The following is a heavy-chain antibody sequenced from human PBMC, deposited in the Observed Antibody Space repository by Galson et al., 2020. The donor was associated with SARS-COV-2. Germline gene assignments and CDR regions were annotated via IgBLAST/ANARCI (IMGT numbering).Heavy chain of an antibody. J-gene: IGHJ6*02. Sequence: TGGSLRLSCAASGFTFSAYAMHWVRQAPGKGLEWVALISRDGSNKYNAESVKGRFTISRDNSKNKLYLQMNSLRAEDTAVYYCARPKTYNFESYYYAMDVWGQCTTVSVSS. CDR2: ISRDGSNK. D-gene: IGHD1-1*01. CDR1: GFTFSAYA. CDR3: ARPKTYNFESYYYAMDV. V-gene: IGHV3-30-3*01.